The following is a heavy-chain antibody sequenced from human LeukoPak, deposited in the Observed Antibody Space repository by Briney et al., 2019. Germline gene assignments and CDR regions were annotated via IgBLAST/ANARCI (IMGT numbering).Heavy chain of an antibody. Sequence: GGSLRLSCAASGFTFSSYWMSWVRQAPGKGLEWVANIKQDGSEKYYVDSVKGRFTIFRDNAKNSLYLQMNSLRAEDTAVYYCARGGGGNRRPYYFDYWGQGTLVTVSS. CDR1: GFTFSSYW. V-gene: IGHV3-7*02. CDR2: IKQDGSEK. CDR3: ARGGGGNRRPYYFDY. D-gene: IGHD1/OR15-1a*01. J-gene: IGHJ4*02.